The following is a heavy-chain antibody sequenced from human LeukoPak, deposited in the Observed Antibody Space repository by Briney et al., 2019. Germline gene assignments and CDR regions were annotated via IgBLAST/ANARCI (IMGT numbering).Heavy chain of an antibody. CDR1: GFTFSSYA. CDR2: ISYDGSNK. D-gene: IGHD3-3*01. Sequence: GGSLRLSCAASGFTFSSYAMHWVRQAPGKGLEWVAVISYDGSNKYYADSVKGRFTISRDNSKNTLYLQMNSLRAEDTAVYYCASSITIFGVVDYYGMDVWGQGTTVTVSS. CDR3: ASSITIFGVVDYYGMDV. J-gene: IGHJ6*02. V-gene: IGHV3-30-3*01.